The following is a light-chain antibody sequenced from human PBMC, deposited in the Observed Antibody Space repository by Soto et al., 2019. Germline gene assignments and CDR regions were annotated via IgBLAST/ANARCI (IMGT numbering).Light chain of an antibody. Sequence: EIVLTQSPATLSLSPGERATLSCRASQSVSNNYLAWYQQKPGQAPRLLIYGASNRATGIPDRFSGSGSGTDFTLTISSLQTEDFAVYYCQQNNQWPWTFGQGTKVDIK. CDR2: GAS. CDR3: QQNNQWPWT. J-gene: IGKJ1*01. CDR1: QSVSNNY. V-gene: IGKV3D-7*01.